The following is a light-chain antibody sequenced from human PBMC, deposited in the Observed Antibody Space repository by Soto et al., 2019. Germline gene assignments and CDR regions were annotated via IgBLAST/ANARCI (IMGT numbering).Light chain of an antibody. CDR1: QSVSNN. Sequence: EIVMTQSPATLSVSPGERATLSCRASQSVSNNLAWYQQKPGQAPRLLIYGASTRATGIPARFSGSGSETEFTLTISSLQSEDFAVYYCQQHNNWPPWTFGQGTKVDI. CDR3: QQHNNWPPWT. CDR2: GAS. V-gene: IGKV3-15*01. J-gene: IGKJ1*01.